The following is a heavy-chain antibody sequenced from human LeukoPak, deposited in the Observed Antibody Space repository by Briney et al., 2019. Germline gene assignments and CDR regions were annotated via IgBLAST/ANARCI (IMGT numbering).Heavy chain of an antibody. J-gene: IGHJ4*02. CDR1: GFTFGDYA. CDR3: AKDERNWNYNLASQTYD. D-gene: IGHD1-7*01. Sequence: GGSLRLSCTASGFTFGDYAMSWFRQAPGKGLEWVSAISGSGGSTYYADSVKGRFTISRDNSKNTLYLQMNSLRAEDTAVYYCAKDERNWNYNLASQTYDWGQGTLVTVSS. V-gene: IGHV3-23*01. CDR2: ISGSGGST.